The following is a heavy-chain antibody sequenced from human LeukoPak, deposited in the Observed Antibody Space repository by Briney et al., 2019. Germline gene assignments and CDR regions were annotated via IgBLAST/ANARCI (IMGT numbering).Heavy chain of an antibody. J-gene: IGHJ4*02. Sequence: PSETLSLTCTVSGGSISSGSYSWSWIRQPAGKGLEWIGRIYTSGSTNYNPSLKSRVTISVDTSKNQFSLKLSSVTAADTAVYYCAREVSRSRYYFDYWGQGTLVTVSS. D-gene: IGHD3-3*01. CDR1: GGSISSGSYS. CDR3: AREVSRSRYYFDY. CDR2: IYTSGST. V-gene: IGHV4-61*02.